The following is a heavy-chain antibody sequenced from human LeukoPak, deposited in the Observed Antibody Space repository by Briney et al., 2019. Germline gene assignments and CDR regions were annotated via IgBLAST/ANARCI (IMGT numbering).Heavy chain of an antibody. CDR1: GYTFTSYG. Sequence: ASVKVSCKASGYTFTSYGISWVRQAPGQGLEWMGWISAYNGNTNYAQKLQGRVTMTTDTSTSTAYMELRSLRSDDTAVYYCARDPSRRITMVRGVIYSLDYWGQGTLVTVSS. CDR3: ARDPSRRITMVRGVIYSLDY. V-gene: IGHV1-18*01. D-gene: IGHD3-10*01. CDR2: ISAYNGNT. J-gene: IGHJ4*02.